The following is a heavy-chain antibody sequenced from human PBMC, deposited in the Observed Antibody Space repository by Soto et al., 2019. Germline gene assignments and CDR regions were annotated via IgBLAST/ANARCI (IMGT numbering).Heavy chain of an antibody. CDR2: INHSGST. CDR3: ARGLDYGSGSYYNLRRYYYGMDV. D-gene: IGHD3-10*01. V-gene: IGHV4-34*01. J-gene: IGHJ6*02. Sequence: QVQLQQWGAGLLKPSETLSLTCAVYGGSFSGYYWSWIRQPPGKGLEWIGEINHSGSTNYNPSLKSXXXIPVDTSQNQXXLXLXXVTAADTAVYYCARGLDYGSGSYYNLRRYYYGMDVWGQGTTVTVSS. CDR1: GGSFSGYY.